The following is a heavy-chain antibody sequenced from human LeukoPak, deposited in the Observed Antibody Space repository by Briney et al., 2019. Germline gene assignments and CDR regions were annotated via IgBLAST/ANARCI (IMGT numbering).Heavy chain of an antibody. D-gene: IGHD6-19*01. CDR2: IGADGSRP. V-gene: IGHV3-43*02. J-gene: IGHJ4*02. CDR1: GFTFGEYA. CDR3: AKVLRRRGWFYFDY. Sequence: GGSLKLSCAASGFTFGEYAMHWVRQLPGKGLEWVSLIGADGSRPDYAASVKGRFTISRDNTKDSLYLEMNSLKTEDTALYYCAKVLRRRGWFYFDYWAREPWSPSPQ.